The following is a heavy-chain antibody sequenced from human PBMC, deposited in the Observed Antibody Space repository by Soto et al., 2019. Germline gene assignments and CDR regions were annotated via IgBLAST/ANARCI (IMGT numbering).Heavy chain of an antibody. Sequence: GGFLRVACSASGFIFSESTIYWVRQVPGKGLEAISAVSTSGRSTYYADSVKDRFTISRDNSKNTLFLQMGSLRPEDTAIHYCVKQAHGLDGVAFDYWGQGTQVTVSS. J-gene: IGHJ4*02. V-gene: IGHV3-64D*06. CDR2: VSTSGRST. CDR3: VKQAHGLDGVAFDY. CDR1: GFIFSEST. D-gene: IGHD2-15*01.